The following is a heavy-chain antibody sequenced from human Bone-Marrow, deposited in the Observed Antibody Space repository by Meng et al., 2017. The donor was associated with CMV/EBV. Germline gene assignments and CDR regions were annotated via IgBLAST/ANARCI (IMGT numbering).Heavy chain of an antibody. V-gene: IGHV3-23*01. D-gene: IGHD1-14*01. CDR3: ANINPIRSTDY. J-gene: IGHJ4*02. CDR1: GFTFSSYA. CDR2: ISGSGGST. Sequence: GESLKISCAASGFTFSSYAMSWVRQAPGKGLEWVSAISGSGGSTYYADSVKGRFTISRDNSKNTLYLQMNSLRAEDTAVYYCANINPIRSTDYWGQGTLVTVSS.